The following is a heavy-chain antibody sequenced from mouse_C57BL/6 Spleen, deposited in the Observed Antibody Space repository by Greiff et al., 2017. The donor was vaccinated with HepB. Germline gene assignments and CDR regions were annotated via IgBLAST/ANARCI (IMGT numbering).Heavy chain of an antibody. D-gene: IGHD2-2*01. CDR1: GFTFSSYT. CDR2: ISGGGGNT. Sequence: EVKLVESGGGLVKPGGSLKLSCAASGFTFSSYTMSWVRQTPEKRLEWVATISGGGGNTYYPDSVKGRFTISRDNAKNTLYLQMSSLRSEDTALYYCARRKSAYGYDGYYFDYWGQGTTLTVSS. CDR3: ARRKSAYGYDGYYFDY. V-gene: IGHV5-9*01. J-gene: IGHJ2*01.